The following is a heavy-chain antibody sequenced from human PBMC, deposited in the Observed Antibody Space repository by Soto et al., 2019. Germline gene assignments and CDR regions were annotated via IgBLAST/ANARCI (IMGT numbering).Heavy chain of an antibody. Sequence: ASVKVSCKASGYTVSSYGVSWVRQAPGQGLERMGWISGFNGHTNYAQTFQGRVTMTTDTSTSTAYMELRSLRSDDTAVYYCAGDLIAAQARNWFDPWGKGTLVTVSS. J-gene: IGHJ5*02. CDR3: AGDLIAAQARNWFDP. CDR1: GYTVSSYG. CDR2: ISGFNGHT. D-gene: IGHD6-13*01. V-gene: IGHV1-18*04.